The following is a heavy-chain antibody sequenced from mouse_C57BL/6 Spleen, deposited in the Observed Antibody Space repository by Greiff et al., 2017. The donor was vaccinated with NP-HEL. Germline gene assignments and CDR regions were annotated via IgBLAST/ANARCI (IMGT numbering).Heavy chain of an antibody. V-gene: IGHV1-64*01. J-gene: IGHJ4*01. CDR2: IHPNSGST. D-gene: IGHD2-5*01. Sequence: QVQLKQSGAELVKPGASVKLSCKASGYTFTSYWMHWVKQRPGQGLEWIGMIHPNSGSTNYNEKFKSKATLTVDKSSSTAYMQLSSLTSEDSAVYYCAKSYYSKGDYAMDYWGQGTSVTVSS. CDR1: GYTFTSYW. CDR3: AKSYYSKGDYAMDY.